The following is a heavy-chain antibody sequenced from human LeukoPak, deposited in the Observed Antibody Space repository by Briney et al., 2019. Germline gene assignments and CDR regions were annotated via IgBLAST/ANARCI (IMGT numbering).Heavy chain of an antibody. D-gene: IGHD6-19*01. Sequence: GGSLRLSCAASGFTFSSYWMSWVRQAPGKGLEWVANIKQDGSEKYYVDSVKGRFTISRDNAKNSLYLQMNSLRAEDTAVYYCARSQWLAGNWFDPWGQGTLVTVSS. CDR1: GFTFSSYW. CDR3: ARSQWLAGNWFDP. V-gene: IGHV3-7*03. CDR2: IKQDGSEK. J-gene: IGHJ5*02.